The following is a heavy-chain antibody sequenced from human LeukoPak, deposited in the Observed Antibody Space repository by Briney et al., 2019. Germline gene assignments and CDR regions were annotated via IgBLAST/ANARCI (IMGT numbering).Heavy chain of an antibody. J-gene: IGHJ4*02. Sequence: GGSLRLSCVASGLTFSSHWMSWVRQAPGKGLEWVANIKKDGSEKYYVDSVKGRFTISRDNTKNSLYLQMNSLRAEDTGVYYCARYGPNDSPCDYWGQGTLVTVSS. CDR1: GLTFSSHW. D-gene: IGHD3-3*01. CDR2: IKKDGSEK. CDR3: ARYGPNDSPCDY. V-gene: IGHV3-7*01.